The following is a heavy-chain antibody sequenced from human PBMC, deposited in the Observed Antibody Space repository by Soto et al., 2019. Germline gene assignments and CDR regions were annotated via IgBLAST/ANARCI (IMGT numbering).Heavy chain of an antibody. V-gene: IGHV3-30*18. CDR2: ISYDGSNK. Sequence: QVQLVESGGGVVQPGRSLRLSCAASGFTFSSYGMHWVRQAPGKGLEWVAVISYDGSNKYYADSVKGRFTISRDNSKNTLYLQMNSLRAEDTAVYYCAKYQAEYSSSWVLDYWGQGTLVTVSS. CDR1: GFTFSSYG. J-gene: IGHJ4*02. CDR3: AKYQAEYSSSWVLDY. D-gene: IGHD6-6*01.